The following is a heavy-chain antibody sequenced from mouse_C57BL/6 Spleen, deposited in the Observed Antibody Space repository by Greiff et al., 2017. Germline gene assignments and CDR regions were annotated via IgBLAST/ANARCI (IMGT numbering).Heavy chain of an antibody. J-gene: IGHJ2*01. CDR3: ARGAPPFDY. V-gene: IGHV1-22*01. CDR1: GYTFTDYN. D-gene: IGHD3-1*01. CDR2: INPNNGGT. Sequence: EVKLQESGPELVKPGASVKMSCKASGYTFTDYNMHWVKQSHGKSLEWIGYINPNNGGTSYNQKFKGKATLTVNKSSSTAYMELRSLTSEDSAVYYCARGAPPFDYWGQGTTLTVSS.